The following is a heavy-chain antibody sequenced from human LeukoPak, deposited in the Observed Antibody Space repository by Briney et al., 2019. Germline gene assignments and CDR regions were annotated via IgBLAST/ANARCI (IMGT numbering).Heavy chain of an antibody. CDR3: ASRVLGGYDEQ. D-gene: IGHD5-12*01. CDR1: GYTFTTYG. CDR2: ISTYNGNT. Sequence: ASVKVSCKASGYTFTTYGISWVRQAPGQGLEWMGWISTYNGNTNYAQKLQGRVTMATDTSTSTAYMELRSLRSDDTAVYYCASRVLGGYDEQWGQGTLVTVSS. J-gene: IGHJ4*02. V-gene: IGHV1-18*01.